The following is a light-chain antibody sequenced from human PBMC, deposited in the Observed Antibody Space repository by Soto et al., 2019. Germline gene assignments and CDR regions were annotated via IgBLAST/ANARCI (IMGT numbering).Light chain of an antibody. CDR3: SSYTSSSTWV. V-gene: IGLV2-14*01. Sequence: QSALTQPASVSGSPGQSITISCTGTSSDVGGYNYVSWYQHHPGKAPKLMIYVVSNRPSGVSNRFSGSKSGNTASLTISGLQAEDEADYYCSSYTSSSTWVFGGGTKLTVL. CDR1: SSDVGGYNY. CDR2: VVS. J-gene: IGLJ3*02.